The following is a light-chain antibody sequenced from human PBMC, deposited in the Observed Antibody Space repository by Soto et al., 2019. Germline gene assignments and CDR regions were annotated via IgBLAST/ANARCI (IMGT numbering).Light chain of an antibody. CDR1: QSVSSN. J-gene: IGKJ2*01. Sequence: EIVMTQSPATLSASPGERATLSCRASQSVSSNLAWYQQKPGQAPRLLIYGASTRATGIPARFSGSGSGTEFTLTISSLQSADFAVYYCQQYNNWHSYTFGQGTKLEIK. V-gene: IGKV3-15*01. CDR3: QQYNNWHSYT. CDR2: GAS.